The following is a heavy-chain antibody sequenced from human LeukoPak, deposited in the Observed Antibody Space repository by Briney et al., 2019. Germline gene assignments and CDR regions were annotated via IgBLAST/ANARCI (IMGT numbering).Heavy chain of an antibody. CDR2: INPSGIGST. V-gene: IGHV1-46*02. Sequence: ASVKVSCKASGYTVNNYYMHWVRQAPGQGLEWMGIINPSGIGSTSYALKFQGRVTMTRDTSTSTVYRDTSTSTVYMELSSLTPEDTDVYSSASTIDTAMPRYEYWGQGTLVTVSS. CDR1: GYTVNNYY. CDR3: ASTIDTAMPRYEY. D-gene: IGHD2-2*01. J-gene: IGHJ4*02.